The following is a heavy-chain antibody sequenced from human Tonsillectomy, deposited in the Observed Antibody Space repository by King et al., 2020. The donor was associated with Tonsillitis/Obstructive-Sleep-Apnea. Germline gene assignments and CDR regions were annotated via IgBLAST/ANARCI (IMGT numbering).Heavy chain of an antibody. D-gene: IGHD3-3*01. CDR3: ARDKTGDFWSGYFDAFDI. CDR2: IWYDGSNK. J-gene: IGHJ3*02. CDR1: GFTFSSYG. V-gene: IGHV3-33*01. Sequence: VQLVESGGGVVQPGRSLRLSCAASGFTFSSYGMHWVRQAPGKGLEWVAVIWYDGSNKYYADSLKGRFTISRDNSKNTLYLQMNSLRAADTAVYYCARDKTGDFWSGYFDAFDIWGQGTMVTVSS.